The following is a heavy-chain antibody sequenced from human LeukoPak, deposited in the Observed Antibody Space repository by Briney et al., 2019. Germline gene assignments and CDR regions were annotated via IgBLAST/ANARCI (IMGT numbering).Heavy chain of an antibody. D-gene: IGHD2-2*01. J-gene: IGHJ5*02. CDR3: ARGLDVVVPAAMLSGFDP. Sequence: PSETPSLTCAVYGGSFSGYYWSWIRQPPGKGVEWIGEINHSGSTNYNPSLKSRVTISVDTSKNQFSLKLSSVTAADTAVYYCARGLDVVVPAAMLSGFDPWGQGTLVTVSS. CDR2: INHSGST. V-gene: IGHV4-34*01. CDR1: GGSFSGYY.